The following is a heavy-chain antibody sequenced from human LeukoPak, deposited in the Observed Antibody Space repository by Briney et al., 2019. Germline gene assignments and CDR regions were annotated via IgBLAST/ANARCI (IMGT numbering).Heavy chain of an antibody. V-gene: IGHV3-7*01. J-gene: IGHJ6*02. CDR3: ARDTVATLAYYYYGMDV. D-gene: IGHD4-11*01. CDR1: GFTFSSYW. Sequence: GGSLRLSCAASGFTFSSYWMSWVRQAPGKGLEWVANIKQEGSEKYYVDSVKDRFTISRDNAKNSLYLQMNSLRAEDTAVYYCARDTVATLAYYYYGMDVWGQGTTVTVSS. CDR2: IKQEGSEK.